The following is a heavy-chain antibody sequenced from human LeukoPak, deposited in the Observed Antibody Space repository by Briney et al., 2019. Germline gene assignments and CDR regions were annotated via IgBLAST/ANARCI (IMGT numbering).Heavy chain of an antibody. CDR1: GFTFSRIA. D-gene: IGHD1-1*01. J-gene: IGHJ4*02. V-gene: IGHV3-23*01. Sequence: GGSLRLSCAASGFTFSRIAMSWVRQAPGKGLEWVSAIRSNGETVYNADSVKGRFTISRDNSRQTLFLQMSSLRVEDTATYYCARGQELDDGVFDSWGQGTLVTVSS. CDR3: ARGQELDDGVFDS. CDR2: IRSNGETV.